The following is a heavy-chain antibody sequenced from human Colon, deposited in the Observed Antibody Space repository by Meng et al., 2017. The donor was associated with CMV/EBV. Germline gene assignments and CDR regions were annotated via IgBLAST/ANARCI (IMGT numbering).Heavy chain of an antibody. CDR2: INPGDSDA. Sequence: GESLKISCQGSGYTFANYEIAWVRQMPGKGLEWMGIINPGDSDAKYSPTFQGQVTISADSSISTAYLHLTSLRASDTAIFYCARRYDYGGESDAFDIWGQGTQVTVSS. V-gene: IGHV5-51*01. D-gene: IGHD4-23*01. CDR1: GYTFANYE. CDR3: ARRYDYGGESDAFDI. J-gene: IGHJ3*02.